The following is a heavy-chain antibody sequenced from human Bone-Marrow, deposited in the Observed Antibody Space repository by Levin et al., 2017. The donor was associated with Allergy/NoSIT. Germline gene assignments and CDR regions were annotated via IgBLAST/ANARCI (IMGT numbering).Heavy chain of an antibody. Sequence: GGSLRLSCAASGFTFSSYAMSWVRQAPGKGLEWVSAISGSGGSTYYADSVKGRFTISRDNFKNTLYLQMNSLRAEDTAVYYCAKDQHSSGWYYFDYWGQGTLVTVSS. CDR2: ISGSGGST. D-gene: IGHD6-19*01. CDR1: GFTFSSYA. CDR3: AKDQHSSGWYYFDY. V-gene: IGHV3-23*01. J-gene: IGHJ4*02.